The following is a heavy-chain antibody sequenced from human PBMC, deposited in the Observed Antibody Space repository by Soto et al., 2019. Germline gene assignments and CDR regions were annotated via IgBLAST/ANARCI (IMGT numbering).Heavy chain of an antibody. Sequence: ASVKVSCKASGGTFSSYAISWVRQAPGQGLEWMGGIIPIFGTANYAQKFQGRVTITADESTSTAYMELSSLRSEDTAVYYCARLQKGHYYDSSGYYQYWGQGTLVTVS. V-gene: IGHV1-69*13. CDR3: ARLQKGHYYDSSGYYQY. CDR2: IIPIFGTA. D-gene: IGHD3-22*01. CDR1: GGTFSSYA. J-gene: IGHJ4*02.